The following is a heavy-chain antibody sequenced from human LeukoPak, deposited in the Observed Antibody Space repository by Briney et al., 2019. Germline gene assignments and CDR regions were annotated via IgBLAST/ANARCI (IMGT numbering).Heavy chain of an antibody. CDR3: ARAYGYSGYYPLPIDY. CDR2: ITGSGDTT. V-gene: IGHV3-23*01. J-gene: IGHJ4*02. Sequence: GGSLRLSCAASGFTFSTYAMSWVRQAPGKGLEWLSSITGSGDTTDHADSVRGRFVISRDNSKSTLFLHVSSLRVEDTALYYCARAYGYSGYYPLPIDYWGQGTLVTVSS. D-gene: IGHD3-22*01. CDR1: GFTFSTYA.